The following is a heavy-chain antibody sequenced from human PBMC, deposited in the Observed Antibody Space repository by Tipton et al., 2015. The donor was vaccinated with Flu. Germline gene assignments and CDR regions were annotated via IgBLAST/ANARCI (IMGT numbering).Heavy chain of an antibody. CDR1: GASVSSGNNY. D-gene: IGHD3-10*01. V-gene: IGHV4-61*02. Sequence: TLSLTCTVSGASVSSGNNYWGWIRQPAGEGLEWIGRIYTNGVTGYNPSLKSRVTISLDTSKNQFSLKLSSVTATDTAVYYCARAYGSGVHWFDTWGQGTLVTVSS. J-gene: IGHJ5*02. CDR2: IYTNGVT. CDR3: ARAYGSGVHWFDT.